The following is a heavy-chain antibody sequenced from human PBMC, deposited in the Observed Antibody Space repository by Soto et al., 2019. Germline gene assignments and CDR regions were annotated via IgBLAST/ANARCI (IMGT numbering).Heavy chain of an antibody. CDR1: GFTFSSYA. Sequence: GGSLRLSCAASGFTFSSYAMSWVRQAPGKGLEWVSAISGSGGSTYYADSVKGRFTISRDNSKNTLYLQMNSLRAEDTAVYYCAKPDRSLGYCSGGSCYGADYWGQGTLVTVSS. CDR2: ISGSGGST. J-gene: IGHJ4*02. V-gene: IGHV3-23*01. D-gene: IGHD2-15*01. CDR3: AKPDRSLGYCSGGSCYGADY.